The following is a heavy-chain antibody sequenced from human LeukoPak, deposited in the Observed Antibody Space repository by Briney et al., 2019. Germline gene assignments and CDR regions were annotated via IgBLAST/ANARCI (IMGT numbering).Heavy chain of an antibody. V-gene: IGHV3-30*14. Sequence: GGSLRLSCAASGFTFSSYAMHWGRQAPGEGLEWVAGVWYYGSNKYYTDSVRGRFTISRENSKHTLYRQMNSLRTENTAVYYCAKPKRLSMIEVVITRLGPATKFDYWGQGTLVTVSS. D-gene: IGHD3-22*01. CDR1: GFTFSSYA. CDR2: VWYYGSNK. CDR3: AKPKRLSMIEVVITRLGPATKFDY. J-gene: IGHJ4*02.